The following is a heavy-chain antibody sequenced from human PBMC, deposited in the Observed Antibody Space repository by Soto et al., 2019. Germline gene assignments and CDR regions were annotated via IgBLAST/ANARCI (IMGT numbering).Heavy chain of an antibody. CDR3: AHRATMTILGLIIDNGIWFDP. CDR2: IFWDGDK. Sequence: QINLIESGPTLVKPTQTLTLTCTFSGFSLSTSGAAVGWVRQPPGRALEWLALIFWDGDKRYNASLGNRLTITKDPSINQVVLTLTNVDPADTATYYCAHRATMTILGLIIDNGIWFDPWGQGTRVIVSS. V-gene: IGHV2-5*02. J-gene: IGHJ5*02. D-gene: IGHD3-16*01. CDR1: GFSLSTSGAA.